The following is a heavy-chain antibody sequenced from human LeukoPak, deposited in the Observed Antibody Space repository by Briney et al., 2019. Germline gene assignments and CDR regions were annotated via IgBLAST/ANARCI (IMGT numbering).Heavy chain of an antibody. CDR3: ARPMGSSDAFDI. J-gene: IGHJ3*02. D-gene: IGHD2-2*01. V-gene: IGHV4-30-4*01. Sequence: PSETLSLTCTVSGGSISSGDYYWSWIRQPPGKGLEWIGYIYYSGSTYYNPSLKSRVTISVDTSKNQFSLKLSSVTAADTAVYYCARPMGSSDAFDIWGQGTMVTVS. CDR1: GGSISSGDYY. CDR2: IYYSGST.